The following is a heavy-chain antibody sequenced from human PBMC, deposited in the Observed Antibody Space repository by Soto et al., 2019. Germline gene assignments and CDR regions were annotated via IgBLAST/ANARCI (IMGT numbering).Heavy chain of an antibody. CDR2: IVVGSGDL. CDR3: AADPPYAGGDRKEYCSPGMDV. D-gene: IGHD4-17*01. Sequence: SPHQYSGKRLDWIGWIVVGSGDLNYAQKFQERATITRDMSTSTAYMELSSLRSEDTAVYYCAADPPYAGGDRKEYCSPGMDVWAEATMGTVSS. V-gene: IGHV1-58*01. J-gene: IGHJ6*02.